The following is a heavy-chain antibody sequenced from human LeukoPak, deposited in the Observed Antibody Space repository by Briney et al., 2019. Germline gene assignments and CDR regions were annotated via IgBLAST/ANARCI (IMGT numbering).Heavy chain of an antibody. CDR2: VYYSGST. CDR3: ASSPRLTTSWFLFDS. V-gene: IGHV4-59*08. D-gene: IGHD2-2*01. J-gene: IGHJ5*01. CDR1: GDSFSNYY. Sequence: SETLSLTCSVSGDSFSNYYWTWIRQPPGRGLEWIGYVYYSGSTNYNPSLKTRLHLSVDTSKNRFSLKLSSVTAADTAVYYCASSPRLTTSWFLFDSWGHGTLVTVSS.